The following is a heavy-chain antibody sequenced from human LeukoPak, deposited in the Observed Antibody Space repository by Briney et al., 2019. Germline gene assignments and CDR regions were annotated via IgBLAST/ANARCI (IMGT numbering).Heavy chain of an antibody. CDR2: ISYDGSNK. CDR3: ARSKLQLWLIHY. Sequence: PGGSLRLSCAASGFTFRSYAMHGVREAPGKGLEGGAVISYDGSNKYYGDSVKGRFTISRDTSQNTLYLQMNSVRAEDTAVYYCARSKLQLWLIHYWGQGTLVTVSS. CDR1: GFTFRSYA. J-gene: IGHJ4*02. V-gene: IGHV3-30*04. D-gene: IGHD5-18*01.